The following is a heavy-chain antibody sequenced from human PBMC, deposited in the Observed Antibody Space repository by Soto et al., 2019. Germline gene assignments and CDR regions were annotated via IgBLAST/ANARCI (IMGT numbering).Heavy chain of an antibody. D-gene: IGHD3-3*01. CDR3: ARLRRGFWSEDYYFDY. CDR1: GGSISSSSYY. CDR2: IYYSGST. Sequence: QLQLQESGPGLVKPSETLSLTCTVSGGSISSSSYYWGWIRQPPGKGLEWIGSIYYSGSTYYNPSLKSRVTISVDTSKNQFSLKLSSVTAADTAVYYCARLRRGFWSEDYYFDYWGQGTLVTVSS. V-gene: IGHV4-39*01. J-gene: IGHJ4*02.